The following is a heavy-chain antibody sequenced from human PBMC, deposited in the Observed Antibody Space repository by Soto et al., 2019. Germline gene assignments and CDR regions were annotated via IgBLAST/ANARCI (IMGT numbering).Heavy chain of an antibody. V-gene: IGHV4-39*01. CDR3: ARLFPDYYYYMDV. CDR1: GGSISSSSYY. J-gene: IGHJ6*03. CDR2: IYYSGST. Sequence: QLQLQESGPGLVKPSETLSLTCTVSGGSISSSSYYWGWIRQPPGKGLEWIGSIYYSGSTYYNPSLKRRVTISVDTSKNQFSLKLSSVTAADTAVSYCARLFPDYYYYMDVWGKGTTVTVSS. D-gene: IGHD3-9*01.